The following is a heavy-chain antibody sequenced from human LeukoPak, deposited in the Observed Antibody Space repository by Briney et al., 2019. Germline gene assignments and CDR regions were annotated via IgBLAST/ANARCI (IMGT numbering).Heavy chain of an antibody. D-gene: IGHD1-26*01. J-gene: IGHJ4*02. CDR1: GGSISSGGYY. CDR2: IYYSGST. V-gene: IGHV4-31*03. Sequence: SETLSLTCTVSGGSISSGGYYWSWIRQHPGKGLEWIGYIYYSGSTYYNPSLKSRVTISVDTSKNQFSLKLSSVTAADTAVYYCARSPSIVGAAVLYFDYWGQGTLVTVSS. CDR3: ARSPSIVGAAVLYFDY.